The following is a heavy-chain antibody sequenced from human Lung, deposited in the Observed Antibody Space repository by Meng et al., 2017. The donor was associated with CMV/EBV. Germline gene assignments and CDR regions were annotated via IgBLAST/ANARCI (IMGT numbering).Heavy chain of an antibody. V-gene: IGHV6-1*01. Sequence: LXCAISGDSVSSNSAAWNWIRQSPSRGLEWLGTTFYRSKWYNNYGVSVKSRITINADTSKNQLSLQLTSVTPEDTAVYFCARAGRSYLYYFDYLGQGXLVTVSS. CDR1: GDSVSSNSAA. D-gene: IGHD3-22*01. CDR3: ARAGRSYLYYFDY. CDR2: TFYRSKWYN. J-gene: IGHJ4*02.